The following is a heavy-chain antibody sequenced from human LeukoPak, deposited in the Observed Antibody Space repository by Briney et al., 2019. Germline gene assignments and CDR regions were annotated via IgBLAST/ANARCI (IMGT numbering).Heavy chain of an antibody. CDR3: ARAMTTATTCYPQH. J-gene: IGHJ1*01. V-gene: IGHV3-21*06. CDR1: GFTFSDYS. D-gene: IGHD4-17*01. Sequence: GGSLRLSCAASGFTFSDYSMNWVRQAPGKCLGWVSTISSRSTYRYYADSVKGRFTISRDNAKNSLCLQMTSLRAEDTAVYYCARAMTTATTCYPQHWGPGTLVTVSS. CDR2: ISSRSTYR.